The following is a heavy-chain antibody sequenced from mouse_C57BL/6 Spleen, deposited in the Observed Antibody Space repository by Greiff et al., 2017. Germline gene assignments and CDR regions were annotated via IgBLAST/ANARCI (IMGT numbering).Heavy chain of an antibody. CDR3: ARSYYGSGYWYFDV. V-gene: IGHV1-80*01. J-gene: IGHJ1*03. D-gene: IGHD1-1*01. CDR2: IYPGDGDT. Sequence: QVQLKESGAELVKPGASVKISCKASGYAFSSYWMNWVKQRPGKGLEWIGQIYPGDGDTNYNGKFKGKATLTADKSSSTAYMQLSSLTSEDSAVYFCARSYYGSGYWYFDVWGTGTTVTVSS. CDR1: GYAFSSYW.